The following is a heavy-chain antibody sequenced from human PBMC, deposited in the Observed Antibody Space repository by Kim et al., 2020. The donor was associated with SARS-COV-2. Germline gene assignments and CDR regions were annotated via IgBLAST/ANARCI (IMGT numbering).Heavy chain of an antibody. V-gene: IGHV4-39*01. D-gene: IGHD5-18*01. Sequence: SETLSLTCSVSGGSITSSDYYWSWIRQTPGKGLEWIGSIYYTGSTYYYPSLKRRVTISVDTFKNQFYLRLNSVTATDRAVYYCARHAGYKYGHDDDHFDYWGQGTLVTVSS. J-gene: IGHJ4*02. CDR1: GGSITSSDYY. CDR2: IYYTGST. CDR3: ARHAGYKYGHDDDHFDY.